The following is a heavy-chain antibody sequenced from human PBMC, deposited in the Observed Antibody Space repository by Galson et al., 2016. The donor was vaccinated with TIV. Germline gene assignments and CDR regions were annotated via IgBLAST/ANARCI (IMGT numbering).Heavy chain of an antibody. CDR3: ARGRGINGGLYFDY. Sequence: SLRLSYAASGFTFSSFGMHWVRQAPGKGLDWVAFIRSDGSKKYADSVAGRFATSRDNSKNTVYLQMNSLKPEDTALYFCARGRGINGGLYFDYWGRGTLVTVSS. V-gene: IGHV3-30*02. J-gene: IGHJ4*02. CDR1: GFTFSSFG. CDR2: IRSDGSKK. D-gene: IGHD3-10*01.